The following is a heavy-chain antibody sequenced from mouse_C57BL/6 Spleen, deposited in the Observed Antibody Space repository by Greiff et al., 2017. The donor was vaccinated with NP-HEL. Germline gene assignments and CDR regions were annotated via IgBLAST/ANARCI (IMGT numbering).Heavy chain of an antibody. CDR2: ILPGSGST. D-gene: IGHD1-1*01. V-gene: IGHV1-9*01. J-gene: IGHJ3*01. CDR3: ARDVDYYGSSYEDGFAY. Sequence: VQRVESGAELMKPGASVKLSCKATGYTFTGYWIEWVKQRPGHGLEWIGEILPGSGSTNYNEKFKGKATFTADTSSNTAYMQLSSLTTEDSAIYYCARDVDYYGSSYEDGFAYWGQGTLVTVSA. CDR1: GYTFTGYW.